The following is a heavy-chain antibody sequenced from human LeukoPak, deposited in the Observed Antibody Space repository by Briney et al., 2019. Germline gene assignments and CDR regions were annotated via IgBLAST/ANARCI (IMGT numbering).Heavy chain of an antibody. V-gene: IGHV4-34*01. CDR2: INHSGGT. CDR1: GGSFSGYY. CDR3: VRHGPYSSGWHFDY. J-gene: IGHJ4*02. D-gene: IGHD6-19*01. Sequence: PSETLSLTCAVYGGSFSGYYWSWIRQPPGKGLEWIGEINHSGGTNYNPSLKSRVTISVDTSKIQFSLKVNSVTAADTAVYYCVRHGPYSSGWHFDYWGQGTLVTVSS.